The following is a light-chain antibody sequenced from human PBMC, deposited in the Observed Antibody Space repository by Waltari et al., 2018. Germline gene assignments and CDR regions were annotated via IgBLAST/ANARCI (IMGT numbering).Light chain of an antibody. CDR3: QQRRDWPLT. CDR2: VTS. CDR1: QSFTNY. J-gene: IGKJ4*01. Sequence: SCSASQSFTNYLAWYQQKPGQAPRLLIYVTSNRATGIPARFSGSGFGTDFTLTISSLEPEDFAVDYCQQRRDWPLTFGGGTKVEIK. V-gene: IGKV3-11*01.